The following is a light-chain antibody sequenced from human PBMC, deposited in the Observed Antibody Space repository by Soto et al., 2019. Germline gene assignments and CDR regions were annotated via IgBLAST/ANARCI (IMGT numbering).Light chain of an antibody. Sequence: QLVLTQPPSASGSPGQSVTISCTGTSSDVGGYNYVSWYQQHPGKVPKLMVYEVNKRPSGVPDRFSGSKSGNTASLTVAGLQAADEADYYCTSYAGGNNVFGTGTKLTVL. V-gene: IGLV2-8*01. J-gene: IGLJ1*01. CDR3: TSYAGGNNV. CDR1: SSDVGGYNY. CDR2: EVN.